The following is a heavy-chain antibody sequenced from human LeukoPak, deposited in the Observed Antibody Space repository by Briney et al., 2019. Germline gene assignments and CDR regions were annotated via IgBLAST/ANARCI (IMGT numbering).Heavy chain of an antibody. J-gene: IGHJ6*03. D-gene: IGHD3-16*01. CDR2: MNPNSGNT. Sequence: ASVKVSCKASGYTFTSYDINWVRQATGRGLEWMGWMNPNSGNTGYAQKFQGRVTITRNTSISTAYMELSSLRSEDTAVYYCASGEGLRIYYYYMDVWGKGTTVTVSS. CDR3: ASGEGLRIYYYYMDV. V-gene: IGHV1-8*03. CDR1: GYTFTSYD.